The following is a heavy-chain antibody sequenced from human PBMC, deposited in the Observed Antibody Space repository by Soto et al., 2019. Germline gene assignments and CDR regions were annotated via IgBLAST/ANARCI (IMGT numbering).Heavy chain of an antibody. J-gene: IGHJ6*02. CDR1: GFTFSSYA. D-gene: IGHD3-3*01. V-gene: IGHV3-64D*06. CDR2: ISSNGGST. CDR3: VKDLQILEWLPHGRDV. Sequence: TGGSLRLSCSASGFTFSSYAMHWVRQAPGKGLEYVSAISSNGGSTYYADSVKGRFTISRDNSKNTLYLQMSSLRAEDTAVYYCVKDLQILEWLPHGRDVWGQGTTVTVSS.